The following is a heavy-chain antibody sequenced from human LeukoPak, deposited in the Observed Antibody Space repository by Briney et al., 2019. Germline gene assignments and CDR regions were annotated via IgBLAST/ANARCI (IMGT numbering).Heavy chain of an antibody. D-gene: IGHD3-10*01. CDR2: IIPILGIA. CDR3: ARSGHDGSGSYYPNSYYYYGMDV. V-gene: IGHV1-69*04. J-gene: IGHJ6*02. CDR1: GGTFSSYA. Sequence: GASVKASCKASGGTFSSYAISWVRQAPGQGLEWMGRIIPILGIANYTQKFQGRVTITADKSTSTAYMELSSLRSEDTAVYYCARSGHDGSGSYYPNSYYYYGMDVWGQGTTVTVSS.